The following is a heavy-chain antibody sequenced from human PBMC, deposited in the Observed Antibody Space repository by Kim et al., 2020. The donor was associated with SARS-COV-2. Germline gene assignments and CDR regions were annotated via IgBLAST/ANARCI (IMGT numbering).Heavy chain of an antibody. V-gene: IGHV1-69*13. CDR3: ARHLGWSADPITTGVDY. CDR2: IIPIFGTA. Sequence: SVKVSCKASGGTFSSYAISWVRQAPGQGLEWMGGIIPIFGTANYAQKFQGRVTITADESTSTAYMELSSLRSEDTAVYYCARHLGWSADPITTGVDYWGQGTLVTVSS. J-gene: IGHJ4*02. D-gene: IGHD2-15*01. CDR1: GGTFSSYA.